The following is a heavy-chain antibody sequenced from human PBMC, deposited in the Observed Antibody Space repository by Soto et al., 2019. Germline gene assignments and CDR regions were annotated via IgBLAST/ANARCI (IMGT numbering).Heavy chain of an antibody. J-gene: IGHJ2*01. V-gene: IGHV1-18*01. CDR2: ISVYNGNT. Sequence: QVQLVQSGDEVKKPGASVKVSCKASGYTFASYGFSWVRQAPGQGLEWMGWISVYNGNTNYARKFQGRVTMTTDTSTSTGYMEMRRLRPDDTAVYYCARDPEEHGARPVYYDLWGRGTLVTVSS. CDR1: GYTFASYG. CDR3: ARDPEEHGARPVYYDL. D-gene: IGHD6-6*01.